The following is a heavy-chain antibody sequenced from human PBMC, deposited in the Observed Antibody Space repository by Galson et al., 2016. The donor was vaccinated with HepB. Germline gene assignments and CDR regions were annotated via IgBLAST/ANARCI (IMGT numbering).Heavy chain of an antibody. CDR3: TRAVSGWGYLLDF. J-gene: IGHJ4*02. D-gene: IGHD5-12*01. CDR2: MNPKNGDT. CDR1: GYTFAKYD. Sequence: SVKVSCKASGYTFAKYDVNWVRQAPGQGLEWLGWMNPKNGDTDYAQQFQGRVIMTRDSSTNTAYMQLSGLRSEDTAVYFCTRAVSGWGYLLDFWGQGTLVSVSS. V-gene: IGHV1-8*01.